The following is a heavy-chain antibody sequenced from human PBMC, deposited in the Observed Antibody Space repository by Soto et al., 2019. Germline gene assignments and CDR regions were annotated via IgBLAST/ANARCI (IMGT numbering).Heavy chain of an antibody. J-gene: IGHJ3*02. CDR1: GFTFSSYW. D-gene: IGHD5-18*01. CDR3: ARDINSYGSGAFDI. Sequence: GGSLRLSCAASGFTFSSYWMHWVRQAPGKGLVWVSRMNSDGSSTSYADSVKGRFTISRDNAKNTLYLQMNSLRAEDTAVYYCARDINSYGSGAFDIWGQGTMVTVSS. V-gene: IGHV3-74*01. CDR2: MNSDGSST.